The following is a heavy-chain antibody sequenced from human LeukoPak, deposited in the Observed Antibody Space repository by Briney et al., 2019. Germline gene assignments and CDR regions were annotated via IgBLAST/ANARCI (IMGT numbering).Heavy chain of an antibody. J-gene: IGHJ4*02. CDR3: ARDSLMITFGGVIVNY. CDR2: ISAYNGNT. D-gene: IGHD3-16*02. V-gene: IGHV1-18*01. Sequence: GASVKVSCKASGYTFTSYGISWVRQAPGQGLEWMGWISAYNGNTNYAQKLQGRVTMTTDTSTSTAYMELRSLRSDDAAVYYCARDSLMITFGGVIVNYWGQGTLVTVSS. CDR1: GYTFTSYG.